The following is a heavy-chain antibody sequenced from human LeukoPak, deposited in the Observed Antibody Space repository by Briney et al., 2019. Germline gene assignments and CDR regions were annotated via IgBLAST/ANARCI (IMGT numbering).Heavy chain of an antibody. CDR1: GFTFSSYE. D-gene: IGHD6-19*01. CDR3: ARVGDSSGWYPHYFDY. CDR2: ISSSGSTI. J-gene: IGHJ4*02. Sequence: PGGSLRPSCAASGFTFSSYEMNWVRQAPGKGLEWVSYISSSGSTIYYADSVKGRFTISRDNAKNSLYLQMNSLRAEDTAVYYRARVGDSSGWYPHYFDYWGQGTLVTVSS. V-gene: IGHV3-48*03.